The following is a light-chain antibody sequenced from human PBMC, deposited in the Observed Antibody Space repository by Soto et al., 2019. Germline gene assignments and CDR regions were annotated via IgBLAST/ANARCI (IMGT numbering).Light chain of an antibody. J-gene: IGLJ2*01. Sequence: QSVLTQPASVSGSPGQSITISCTGTSIDVGGYNYVSWYQQHPGKATKLMIYDVSNRPSGVSNRFSGSKSANTASLTISGLQAEDEADYYCSSYTGSSTYVVFGGGTKLTVL. CDR3: SSYTGSSTYVV. CDR2: DVS. CDR1: SIDVGGYNY. V-gene: IGLV2-14*01.